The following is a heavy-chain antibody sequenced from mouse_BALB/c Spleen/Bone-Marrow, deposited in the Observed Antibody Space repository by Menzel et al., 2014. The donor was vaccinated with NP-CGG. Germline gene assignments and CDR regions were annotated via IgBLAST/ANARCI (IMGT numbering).Heavy chain of an antibody. CDR1: GYTFTSYV. J-gene: IGHJ2*01. CDR2: INPFNDGI. CDR3: ARGTTVVGDY. D-gene: IGHD1-1*01. Sequence: VQLQQSGPELVKPGASVKMSCMASGYTFTSYVMHWVKQKPGQGLEWIGYINPFNDGIEYNEKFKVKATLTSDKSSSTAYMELSSLTSEDSAVXYCARGTTVVGDYWGQGTTLTVSS. V-gene: IGHV1-14*01.